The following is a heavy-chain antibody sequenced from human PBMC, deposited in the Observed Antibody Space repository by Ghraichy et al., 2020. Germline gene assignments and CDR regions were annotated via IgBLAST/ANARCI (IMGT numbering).Heavy chain of an antibody. CDR2: IYSGGST. J-gene: IGHJ4*02. CDR3: ARDPGGAVAGYFDY. V-gene: IGHV3-66*01. Sequence: GGSLRLSCAASGFTVSSNYMSWVRQAPGKGLEWVSVIYSGGSTYYADSVKGRFTISRDNSKNTLYLQMNSLRAEDTAVYYCARDPGGAVAGYFDYWGQGTLVTVSS. D-gene: IGHD6-19*01. CDR1: GFTVSSNY.